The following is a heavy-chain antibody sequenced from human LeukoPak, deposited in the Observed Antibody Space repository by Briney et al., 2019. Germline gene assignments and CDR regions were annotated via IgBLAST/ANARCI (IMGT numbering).Heavy chain of an antibody. CDR2: INHSGST. J-gene: IGHJ4*02. CDR3: ARVGYYYGSGTDY. CDR1: GGSFGGYY. D-gene: IGHD3-10*01. V-gene: IGHV4-34*01. Sequence: SETLSLTCAVYGGSFGGYYWSWIRQPPGKGLEWIGEINHSGSTNYNPSLKSRVTISVDTSKNQFSLKLSSVTAADTAVYYCARVGYYYGSGTDYWGQGTLVTVSS.